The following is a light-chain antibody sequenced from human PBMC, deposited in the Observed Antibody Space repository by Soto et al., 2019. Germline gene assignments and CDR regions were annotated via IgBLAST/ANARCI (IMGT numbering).Light chain of an antibody. Sequence: SPASQTISSWLAWYQQKPGKAPKLLIYKASTLKSGVPSRFSVSGSGTEFTLTFSIRQPADLASRSFRHPTRQLGPFGQGTKLDIK. J-gene: IGKJ1*01. CDR2: KAS. CDR1: QTISSW. V-gene: IGKV1-5*03. CDR3: RHPTRQLGP.